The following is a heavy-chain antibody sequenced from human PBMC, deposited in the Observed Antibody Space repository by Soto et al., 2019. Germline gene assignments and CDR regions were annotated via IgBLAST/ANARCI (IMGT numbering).Heavy chain of an antibody. J-gene: IGHJ5*02. V-gene: IGHV1-18*01. CDR2: ISAYNGNT. CDR3: ARDRTDSGYYTNWLDP. Sequence: ASVKVSCKASGYTFTSYGISWVRQAPGQGLEWMGWISAYNGNTNYAQKLQGRVTMTTDKSTLTSYMELHSLTSDDTALYYCARDRTDSGYYTNWLDPWGQGTQVTVSS. CDR1: GYTFTSYG. D-gene: IGHD3-22*01.